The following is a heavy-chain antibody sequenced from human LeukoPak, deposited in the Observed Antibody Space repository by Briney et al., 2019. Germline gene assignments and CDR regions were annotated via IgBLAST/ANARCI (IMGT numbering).Heavy chain of an antibody. CDR3: ARDILGRSNGGSNYFGMEV. CDR1: GYTFSSYT. CDR2: ISAYNDNT. D-gene: IGHD2-15*01. Sequence: ASVKVSCKASGYTFSSYTISWVRQAPGQGLEWMGWISAYNDNTNYAQKVQGRVFMTTDTSTSTAYMELRSLRSDDTAVYYCARDILGRSNGGSNYFGMEVWGQGTTVTVSS. J-gene: IGHJ6*02. V-gene: IGHV1-18*01.